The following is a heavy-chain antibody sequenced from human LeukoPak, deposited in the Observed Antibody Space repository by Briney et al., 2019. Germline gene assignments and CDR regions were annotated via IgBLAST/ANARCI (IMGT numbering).Heavy chain of an antibody. Sequence: SETLSLTCTVSGGSISSHYWSWIRQPPGKGLEWIGYFYYSGSTNYNPSLKSRVTISVDTSKNQFSLKLSSVTAADTAVYYCARAPPRYSSSWYADAFDIWGQGTMVTVSS. CDR3: ARAPPRYSSSWYADAFDI. J-gene: IGHJ3*02. CDR2: FYYSGST. CDR1: GGSISSHY. D-gene: IGHD6-13*01. V-gene: IGHV4-59*11.